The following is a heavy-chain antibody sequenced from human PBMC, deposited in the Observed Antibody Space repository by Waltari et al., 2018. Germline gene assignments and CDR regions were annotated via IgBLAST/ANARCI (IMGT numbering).Heavy chain of an antibody. D-gene: IGHD5-12*01. V-gene: IGHV1-3*01. CDR2: INVGQRET. J-gene: IGHJ3*01. CDR3: ARGNRLSGSDYFEV. Sequence: QSQLVQSGAKVRMPGASVKISCRSSGYTFPAYTVHWIRQAPGQSLEWMGWINVGQRETNYSEKPQDRVTIARDTTDTSASTVYMELRSLTSDDTAIYYCARGNRLSGSDYFEVWGQGTRLTVSS. CDR1: GYTFPAYT.